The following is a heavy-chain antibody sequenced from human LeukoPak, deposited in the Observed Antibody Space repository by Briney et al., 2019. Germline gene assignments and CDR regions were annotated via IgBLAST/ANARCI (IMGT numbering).Heavy chain of an antibody. Sequence: WVSVKVSCKASGGTFSSYAISWVRQAPGQGLEWMGWINPNSGGTNYAQKFQGWVTMTRDTSISTAYMELSRLRSDDTAVYYCARDGSGSYYQYWGQGTLVTVSS. D-gene: IGHD3-10*01. CDR2: INPNSGGT. CDR3: ARDGSGSYYQY. V-gene: IGHV1-2*04. J-gene: IGHJ4*02. CDR1: GGTFSSYA.